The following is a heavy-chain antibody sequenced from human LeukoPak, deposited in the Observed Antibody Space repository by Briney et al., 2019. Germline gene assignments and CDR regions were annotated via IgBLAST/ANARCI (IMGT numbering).Heavy chain of an antibody. V-gene: IGHV3-21*01. J-gene: IGHJ4*02. CDR3: ARGCGGNCYLNDY. D-gene: IGHD2-15*01. CDR2: ISPSSSYI. Sequence: GGSLRLSCAASGFTFSSYSMNWVRQAPWKGLEWVSSISPSSSYIYHADSVKGRFTVSRDNAKNSLYLQMNSLRAEDTAVYYCARGCGGNCYLNDYWGQGTLVTVSS. CDR1: GFTFSSYS.